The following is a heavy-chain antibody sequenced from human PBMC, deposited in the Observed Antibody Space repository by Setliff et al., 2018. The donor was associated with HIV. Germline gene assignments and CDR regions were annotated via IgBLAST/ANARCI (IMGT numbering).Heavy chain of an antibody. Sequence: SETLSLTCAVYGGSFSGYYWRWIRQPPGKGLEWVGKINHSGSTNYNPSLKSRVTISVDTSKNQFSLELGSVTAADTAVYYCARVGYYDTSFDYWGQGTLVTVSS. V-gene: IGHV4-34*01. J-gene: IGHJ4*02. D-gene: IGHD3-22*01. CDR3: ARVGYYDTSFDY. CDR2: INHSGST. CDR1: GGSFSGYY.